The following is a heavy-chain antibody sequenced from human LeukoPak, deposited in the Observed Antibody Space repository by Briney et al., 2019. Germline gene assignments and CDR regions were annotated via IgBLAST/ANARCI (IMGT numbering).Heavy chain of an antibody. Sequence: GGSLRLSCAASGFTFSSYAMSWVRQAPGKGLEWVSAISGSGGSTYYADSVKGRFTISRDNSKNALYLQMNSLRAEDTAVYYCAKELRGWSGSWSYYFDYWGQGTLVTVSS. V-gene: IGHV3-23*01. J-gene: IGHJ4*02. CDR1: GFTFSSYA. CDR2: ISGSGGST. CDR3: AKELRGWSGSWSYYFDY. D-gene: IGHD6-13*01.